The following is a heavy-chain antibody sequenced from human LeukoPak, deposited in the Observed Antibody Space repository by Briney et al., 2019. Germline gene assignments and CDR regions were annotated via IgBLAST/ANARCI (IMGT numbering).Heavy chain of an antibody. V-gene: IGHV3-11*04. CDR3: ARSVWGSYRYLDY. D-gene: IGHD3-16*02. CDR2: ISSSGSTI. Sequence: GSLRLSCAASGFTFSDYYMSWIRQAPGKGLEWVSYISSSGSTIYYADSVKGRFTISRDNAKNSLYLQMNSLRAEDTAVYYRARSVWGSYRYLDYWGQGTLVTVSS. CDR1: GFTFSDYY. J-gene: IGHJ4*02.